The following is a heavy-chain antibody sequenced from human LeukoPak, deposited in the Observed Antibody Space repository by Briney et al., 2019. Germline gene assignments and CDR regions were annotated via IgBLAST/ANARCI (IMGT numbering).Heavy chain of an antibody. CDR1: GFTFSSYW. CDR3: ARSPGPISSYMDV. Sequence: PGRSLRLSCAASGFTFSSYWMHWVRQAPGKGLVWVSRVNTDGSSTTYADSVKGRFTISRDTAKNTLYVQMNSLRAEDTAVYYCARSPGPISSYMDVWGKGTTVTVSS. CDR2: VNTDGSST. J-gene: IGHJ6*03. V-gene: IGHV3-74*01.